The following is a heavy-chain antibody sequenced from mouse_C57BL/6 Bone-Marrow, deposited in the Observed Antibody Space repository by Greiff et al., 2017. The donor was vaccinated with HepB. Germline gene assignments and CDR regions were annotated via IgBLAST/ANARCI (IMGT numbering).Heavy chain of an antibody. J-gene: IGHJ4*01. D-gene: IGHD1-1*01. CDR2: ISNGGGST. CDR3: ARHEGFYYGSSSYAMDY. V-gene: IGHV5-12*01. CDR1: GFTFSDYY. Sequence: DVMLVESGGGLVQPGGSLKLSCAASGFTFSDYYMYWVRQTPEKRLEWVAYISNGGGSTYYPDTVKGRFTISRDNAKNTLYLQMSRLKSEDTAMYYCARHEGFYYGSSSYAMDYWGQGTSVTVSS.